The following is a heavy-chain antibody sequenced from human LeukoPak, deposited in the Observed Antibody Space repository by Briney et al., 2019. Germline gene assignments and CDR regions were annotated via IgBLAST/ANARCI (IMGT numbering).Heavy chain of an antibody. D-gene: IGHD2-21*02. CDR1: GFTFRSYG. J-gene: IGHJ3*02. Sequence: NPGGPLTLSCAACGFTFRSYGMHGLRQAPGKGVEWAAFIRYDGSNKYYAHSVKARFTISRDNSKNTLYLQMNSLSAEDTAVYYCANRDPGAFDIWGQGTMVTVSS. V-gene: IGHV3-30*02. CDR3: ANRDPGAFDI. CDR2: IRYDGSNK.